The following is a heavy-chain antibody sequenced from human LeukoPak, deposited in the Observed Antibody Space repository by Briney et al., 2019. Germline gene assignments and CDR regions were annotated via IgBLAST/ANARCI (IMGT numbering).Heavy chain of an antibody. Sequence: ASVKVSCKASGYTFTGYYMHWVRQAPGQGLEWMGWINPNSGGTNYAQKFQGGVTMTRDTSISTAYMELSRLRSDDTAVYYCARERGYSRSRINWFDPWGQGTLVTVSS. CDR1: GYTFTGYY. D-gene: IGHD6-13*01. CDR3: ARERGYSRSRINWFDP. V-gene: IGHV1-2*02. J-gene: IGHJ5*02. CDR2: INPNSGGT.